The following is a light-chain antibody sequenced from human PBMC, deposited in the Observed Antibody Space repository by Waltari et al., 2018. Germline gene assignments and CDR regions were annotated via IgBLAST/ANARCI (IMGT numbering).Light chain of an antibody. V-gene: IGLV3-1*01. CDR3: QAWDSSTVL. CDR2: QDR. CDR1: NLGNKY. Sequence: SSELTQPPSLSVSPGQTASITCSGDNLGNKYVSWYQQKPGQSPVLVIYQDRKGPSGIPERFAGTNSENTASLTISGTQAMDEADYDCQAWDSSTVLFGGGTKLTVL. J-gene: IGLJ2*01.